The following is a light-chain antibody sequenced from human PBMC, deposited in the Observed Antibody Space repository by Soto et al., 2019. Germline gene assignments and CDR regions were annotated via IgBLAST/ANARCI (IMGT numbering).Light chain of an antibody. CDR1: QSVSSSY. CDR2: GAS. J-gene: IGKJ5*01. Sequence: EIVLTQSPGTLSLSPRERATLSCRASQSVSSSYLAWYQQKPGQAPRLLIYGASSRATGIPDRFSGSGSGTDFTLIISRLEPEDFAVYYCQQYGSSPLGSFGQGTRLEIK. CDR3: QQYGSSPLGS. V-gene: IGKV3-20*01.